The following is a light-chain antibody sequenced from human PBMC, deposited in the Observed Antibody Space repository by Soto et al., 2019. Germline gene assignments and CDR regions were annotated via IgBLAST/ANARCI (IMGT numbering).Light chain of an antibody. V-gene: IGKV3-20*01. CDR2: GAY. J-gene: IGKJ1*01. CDR3: QQYGHSLPWT. CDR1: PSLTSRY. Sequence: EVVLTQSPGTLSLSLGERATLSCRASPSLTSRYLASFQQKPGQAPRLLSYGAYSRATGIPDRFSGSGSGTDFTLTISRLEPEDFAVYYWQQYGHSLPWTFGQGTRVEIK.